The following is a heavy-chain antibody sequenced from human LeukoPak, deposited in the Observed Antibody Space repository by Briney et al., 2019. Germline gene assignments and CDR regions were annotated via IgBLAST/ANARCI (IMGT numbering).Heavy chain of an antibody. CDR3: ASPITGTTEY. V-gene: IGHV4-39*01. J-gene: IGHJ4*02. D-gene: IGHD1-7*01. CDR1: GGSISSSNYY. CDR2: MYYTGST. Sequence: SETLSLTCTVSGGSISSSNYYWGWIRQPPGKGLEWIGSMYYTGSTYYNPSLKSRVTILVDTSKNQFSLKLSSVAAADTAVYYCASPITGTTEYWGQGTLVTVSS.